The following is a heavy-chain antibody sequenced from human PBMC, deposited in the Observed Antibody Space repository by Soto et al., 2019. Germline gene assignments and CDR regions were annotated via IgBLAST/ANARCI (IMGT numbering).Heavy chain of an antibody. D-gene: IGHD4-17*01. CDR2: IIPIFGTA. Sequence: ASVKVSCTASGGTISSYAIGWVRQAPGQGLEWMGGIIPIFGTANYAQKFQGRVTITADESTSTAYMELSSLRSEDTAVYYCARVTTYLSREYYFDYWGQGTLVTVSS. V-gene: IGHV1-69*13. J-gene: IGHJ4*02. CDR1: GGTISSYA. CDR3: ARVTTYLSREYYFDY.